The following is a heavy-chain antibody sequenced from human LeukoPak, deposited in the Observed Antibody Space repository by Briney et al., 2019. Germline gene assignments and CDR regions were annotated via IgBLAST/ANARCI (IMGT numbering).Heavy chain of an antibody. CDR2: IYYSGST. D-gene: IGHD2-2*02. CDR3: ARHAGGCNSASCYNHYYYGMDV. Sequence: SETLSLTCTVSGGSISSGGYYWSWIRQPPGKGLEWIGYIYYSGSTNSNPSLKSRVTISVDTSKNQLSLKLSSVTTADTAVYFCARHAGGCNSASCYNHYYYGMDVWGQGTTVTVSS. V-gene: IGHV4-61*08. CDR1: GGSISSGGYY. J-gene: IGHJ6*02.